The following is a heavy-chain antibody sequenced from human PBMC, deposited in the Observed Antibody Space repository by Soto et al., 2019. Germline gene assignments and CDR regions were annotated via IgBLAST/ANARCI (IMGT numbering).Heavy chain of an antibody. D-gene: IGHD3-22*01. Sequence: GPPVKVSCKASGGTFSSYAISWVRQAPGQGLEWMGGIIPIFGTANYAQKFQGRVTITADKSTSTAYMELSSLRSEDTAVYYCAREKLSYDSSGYYNSYYYYGMDVWGQGTTVTVSS. CDR3: AREKLSYDSSGYYNSYYYYGMDV. CDR1: GGTFSSYA. CDR2: IIPIFGTA. J-gene: IGHJ6*02. V-gene: IGHV1-69*06.